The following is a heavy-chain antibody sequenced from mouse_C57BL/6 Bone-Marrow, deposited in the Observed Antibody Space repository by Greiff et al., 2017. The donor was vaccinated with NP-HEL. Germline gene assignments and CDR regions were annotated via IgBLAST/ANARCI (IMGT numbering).Heavy chain of an antibody. Sequence: EVQRVESGPGLVKPSQSLSLTCSVTGYSITSGYYWNWIRQFPGNKLEWMGYISYDGSNNYNPSLKNRISITRDTSKNQFFLKLNSVTTEDTATYYCAREGYGSSPYWYFDVWGTGTTVTVSS. J-gene: IGHJ1*03. CDR1: GYSITSGYY. D-gene: IGHD1-1*01. CDR3: AREGYGSSPYWYFDV. V-gene: IGHV3-6*01. CDR2: ISYDGSN.